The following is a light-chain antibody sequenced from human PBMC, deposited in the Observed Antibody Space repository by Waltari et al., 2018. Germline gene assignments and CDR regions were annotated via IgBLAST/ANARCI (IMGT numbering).Light chain of an antibody. CDR2: KAS. Sequence: DIQRTQSPATLSAAVGDRVTISCRASQSISSWLAWYQQKPGKAPKILIFKASFLESGVPSRFSGSGSGTEFSLTISSLQPEDFATYYCQQYDDFPFTFGQGTKVEVK. J-gene: IGKJ2*01. CDR3: QQYDDFPFT. V-gene: IGKV1-5*03. CDR1: QSISSW.